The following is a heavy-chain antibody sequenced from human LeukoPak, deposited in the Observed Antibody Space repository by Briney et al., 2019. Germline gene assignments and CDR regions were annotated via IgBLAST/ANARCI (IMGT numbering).Heavy chain of an antibody. CDR3: ASTYYDFWCGYYSNIDY. V-gene: IGHV4-38-2*02. J-gene: IGHJ4*02. D-gene: IGHD3-3*01. Sequence: SETLSLTCTVSGYSISSGYYWGWIRQPPGKGLEGIGSIYHSGSTYYHPSLKRRVTISVDTSKTQFSLKPSSVTAADTAVYYCASTYYDFWCGYYSNIDYWGQGTLVTVSS. CDR1: GYSISSGYY. CDR2: IYHSGST.